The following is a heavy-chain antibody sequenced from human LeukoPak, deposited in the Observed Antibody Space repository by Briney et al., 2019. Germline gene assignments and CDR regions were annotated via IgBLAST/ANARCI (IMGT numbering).Heavy chain of an antibody. J-gene: IGHJ4*02. V-gene: IGHV3-11*01. CDR3: TRQRRGTYYAFDS. CDR1: GFSVSDYY. Sequence: GGSLRLSCDASGFSVSDYYMSWIRQSPGKGLEWISYITSGGASTNYADSVKGRFTISRDKAKNSVALQLNSLRAEDTAVYYCTRQRRGTYYAFDSWGQGTLVTVSS. D-gene: IGHD3-16*01. CDR2: ITSGGAST.